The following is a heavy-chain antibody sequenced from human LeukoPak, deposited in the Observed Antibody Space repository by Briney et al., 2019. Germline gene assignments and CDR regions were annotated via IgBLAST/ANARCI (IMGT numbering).Heavy chain of an antibody. V-gene: IGHV3-30*14. Sequence: PGGSLRLSCVASGFTFSSYAVHWVRQAPGKGLEWVAVISHDVSNKYYADSVKGRFTISRDNSKNTLFLQMNNLRVEDTAVYYCARAEWEPRGGDYWGQGTLVTVSS. CDR2: ISHDVSNK. CDR3: ARAEWEPRGGDY. D-gene: IGHD1-26*01. CDR1: GFTFSSYA. J-gene: IGHJ4*02.